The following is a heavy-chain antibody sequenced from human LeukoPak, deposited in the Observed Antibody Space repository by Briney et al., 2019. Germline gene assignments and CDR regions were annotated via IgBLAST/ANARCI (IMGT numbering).Heavy chain of an antibody. D-gene: IGHD4/OR15-4a*01. Sequence: YPGGSLRLSCAASGFTFSSYAMTWVRQAPGKGLEWVSSITGSAARTYYADSVKGRFTISRDNSKNTLYLQMSSLRAEDTALYYCAKHYGATSIWFDPWGLGTLVT. CDR2: ITGSAART. V-gene: IGHV3-23*01. CDR1: GFTFSSYA. CDR3: AKHYGATSIWFDP. J-gene: IGHJ5*02.